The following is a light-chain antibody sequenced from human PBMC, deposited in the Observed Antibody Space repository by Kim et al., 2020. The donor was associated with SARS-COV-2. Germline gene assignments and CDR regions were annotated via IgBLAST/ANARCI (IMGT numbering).Light chain of an antibody. CDR1: SNNVGDQG. CDR3: SAWDASLSVGV. Sequence: QAGLTQPPSVSKGLRQTATLTCTGNSNNVGDQGAAWLQQHQGHPPKLLSYRNNNRPSGISERLSASRSGNTASLTITGLEHEEEADYYCSAWDASLSVGVFGGGTQLTVL. CDR2: RNN. J-gene: IGLJ3*02. V-gene: IGLV10-54*01.